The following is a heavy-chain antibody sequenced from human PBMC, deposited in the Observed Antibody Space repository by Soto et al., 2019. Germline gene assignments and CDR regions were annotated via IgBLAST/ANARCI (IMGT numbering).Heavy chain of an antibody. CDR2: IRNDIYDETT. CDR3: TRGRDGYNPYYFLY. J-gene: IGHJ4*02. CDR1: GFTFGDYA. V-gene: IGHV3-49*04. D-gene: IGHD5-12*01. Sequence: GGSLRLSCTASGFTFGDYAINWVRQVPGKGLEWLGFIRNDIYDETTEYAASVKGGIIISRDDSKSMAYLQMDSLKTEDTGVYYCTRGRDGYNPYYFLYWGQGALVTVSS.